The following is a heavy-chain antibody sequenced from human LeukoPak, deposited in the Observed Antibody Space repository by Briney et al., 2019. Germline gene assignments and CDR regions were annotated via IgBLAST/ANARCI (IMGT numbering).Heavy chain of an antibody. CDR1: GYTFTSYD. CDR2: MNPNSGNT. J-gene: IGHJ4*02. D-gene: IGHD3-22*01. V-gene: IGHV1-8*01. CDR3: ARGGAITYYYDSSGYYYGDY. Sequence: ASVKVSCKASGYTFTSYDTNWVRQATGQGLEWMGWMNPNSGNTGYAQKFQGRVTMTRNTSISTAYMELSSLRSEDTAVYYCARGGAITYYYDSSGYYYGDYWGQGTLVTVSS.